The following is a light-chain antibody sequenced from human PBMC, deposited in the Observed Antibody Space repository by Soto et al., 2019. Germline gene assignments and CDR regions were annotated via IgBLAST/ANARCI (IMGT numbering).Light chain of an antibody. CDR3: CAYAGSYV. J-gene: IGLJ1*01. CDR1: SSDVGGYNY. V-gene: IGLV2-11*01. Sequence: QSALTQPRSVSGSPGQSVTISCTGTSSDVGGYNYVSWYQQHPGKAPKLMIYDVSKRPSGVPDRFSGSKSGNTASLTISGLQDEDEADYCCCAYAGSYVFGTGTKVTVL. CDR2: DVS.